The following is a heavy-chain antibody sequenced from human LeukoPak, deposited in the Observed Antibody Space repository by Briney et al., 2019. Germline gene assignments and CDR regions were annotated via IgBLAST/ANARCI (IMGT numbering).Heavy chain of an antibody. J-gene: IGHJ3*02. V-gene: IGHV1-8*01. CDR1: GYTFTSYD. Sequence: ASVKVSCKASGYTFTSYDINWVRQATGQGLEWMGWMNPNSGNTGYAQKFQGRVTMTRNTSISTAYMELSSLRSEDTAVYYCAGYYDILTGHAFDIWGQGTMVTVSS. D-gene: IGHD3-9*01. CDR2: MNPNSGNT. CDR3: AGYYDILTGHAFDI.